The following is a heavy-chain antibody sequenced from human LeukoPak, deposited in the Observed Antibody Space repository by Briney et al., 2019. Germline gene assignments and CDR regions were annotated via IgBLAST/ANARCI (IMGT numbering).Heavy chain of an antibody. V-gene: IGHV1-69*04. J-gene: IGHJ6*02. Sequence: SVKVSCTASGYTFTSYGISWVRQAPGQGLEWMGRIIPILGIANYAQKFQGRVTITADRSTSTAYMELSSLRSEDTAVYYCARDSGGNYYYYGMDVWGQGTTVTVSS. CDR3: ARDSGGNYYYYGMDV. CDR1: GYTFTSYG. D-gene: IGHD6-19*01. CDR2: IIPILGIA.